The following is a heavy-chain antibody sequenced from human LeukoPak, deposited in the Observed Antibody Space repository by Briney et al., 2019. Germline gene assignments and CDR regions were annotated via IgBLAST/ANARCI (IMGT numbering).Heavy chain of an antibody. CDR2: ISVGGGST. V-gene: IGHV3-23*01. CDR3: AKGFGSARFLEWLYH. J-gene: IGHJ5*02. Sequence: GGSLGLSCAASGFTFSSYAMSWVRQAPGKGLEWVSAISVGGGSTYYADSVKGRFTISRDNSKNTLYLQMNSLRAGDTAVYYCAKGFGSARFLEWLYHWGQGTLVTVSS. D-gene: IGHD3-3*01. CDR1: GFTFSSYA.